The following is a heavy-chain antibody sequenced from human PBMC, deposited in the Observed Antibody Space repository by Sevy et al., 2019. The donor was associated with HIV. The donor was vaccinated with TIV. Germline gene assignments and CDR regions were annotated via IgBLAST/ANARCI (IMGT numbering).Heavy chain of an antibody. J-gene: IGHJ4*02. D-gene: IGHD1-26*01. CDR3: ARGHIVGATMGGGFDY. V-gene: IGHV3-30-3*01. Sequence: GGSLRLSCAASGFTFSSYAMHWVRQAPGKGLEWVAVISYDGCNKYYADSVKGRFTISRDNSKNTLYLQMNSLRAEDTAVYYCARGHIVGATMGGGFDYWGQGTLVTVSS. CDR1: GFTFSSYA. CDR2: ISYDGCNK.